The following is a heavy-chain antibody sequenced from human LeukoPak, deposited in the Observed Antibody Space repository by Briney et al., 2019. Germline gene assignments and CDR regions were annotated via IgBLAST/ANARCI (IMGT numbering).Heavy chain of an antibody. Sequence: SVKVSCKASGGTFSSYAISWVRQAPGQGPEWMGGIIPIFGTANYAQKFQGRVTITADKSTSTAYMELSSLRSEDTAVYYCARDGDPIPYYYYYMDVWGKGTTVTVSS. V-gene: IGHV1-69*06. CDR3: ARDGDPIPYYYYYMDV. CDR1: GGTFSSYA. CDR2: IIPIFGTA. J-gene: IGHJ6*03. D-gene: IGHD4-17*01.